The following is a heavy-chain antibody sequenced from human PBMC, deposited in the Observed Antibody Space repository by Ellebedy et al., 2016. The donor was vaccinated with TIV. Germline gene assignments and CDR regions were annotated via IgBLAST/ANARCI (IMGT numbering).Heavy chain of an antibody. D-gene: IGHD3-22*01. J-gene: IGHJ5*02. V-gene: IGHV3-43*02. CDR3: AKDRTKYSSGWFEA. CDR1: GFNFDDYA. CDR2: ISGDGITR. Sequence: PGGSLRLSCEASGFNFDDYAMHWLRQRPGKGLEWRTLISGDGITRVYADSLKGRVTISRDNSKNSLYLVMNSLTADDTAFYYCAKDRTKYSSGWFEAWGQGTLVTVSS.